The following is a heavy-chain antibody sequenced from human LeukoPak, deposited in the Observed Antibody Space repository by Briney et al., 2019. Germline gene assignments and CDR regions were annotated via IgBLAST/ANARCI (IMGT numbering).Heavy chain of an antibody. CDR3: ALNDYGDGLGY. Sequence: ASVKVSCKASGYTFTVSYIPWVRQAPGQGLEWMGWINPNSGGTNYAQRFQGRVTMTRDTSFSTAYMELSRLRSDDTAVYYCALNDYGDGLGYWGQGTLVTVFS. CDR1: GYTFTVSY. J-gene: IGHJ4*02. CDR2: INPNSGGT. V-gene: IGHV1-2*02. D-gene: IGHD4-17*01.